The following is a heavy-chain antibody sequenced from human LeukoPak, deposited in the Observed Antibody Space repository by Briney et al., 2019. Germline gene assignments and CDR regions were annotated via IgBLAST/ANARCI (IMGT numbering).Heavy chain of an antibody. CDR1: RFTFDYYA. V-gene: IGHV3-20*04. Sequence: GGSLRLSCAASRFTFDYYAMSWVRQAPGKGLEWVSRINCNGGSTSYGDSVKGRFTISRDNAKNSLYLQMNSLRVEDTALYYCVREGMAGRGLFDYWGQGTLVTVSS. J-gene: IGHJ4*02. CDR3: VREGMAGRGLFDY. D-gene: IGHD5-24*01. CDR2: INCNGGST.